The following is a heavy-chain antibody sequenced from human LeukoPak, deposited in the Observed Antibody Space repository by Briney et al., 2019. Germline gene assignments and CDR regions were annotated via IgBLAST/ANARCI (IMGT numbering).Heavy chain of an antibody. CDR1: GYTLTELS. J-gene: IGHJ4*02. CDR2: FDPEDGET. V-gene: IGHV1-24*01. CDR3: ATHFGVVPAAPFDY. D-gene: IGHD2-2*01. Sequence: ASVKVSCKVSGYTLTELSMHWVRQAPGKGLEWMGGFDPEDGETIYAQKYQGRVTMTEDTSTDTAYMELSSLRSEDTAVYYCATHFGVVPAAPFDYWGRGTLVTVSS.